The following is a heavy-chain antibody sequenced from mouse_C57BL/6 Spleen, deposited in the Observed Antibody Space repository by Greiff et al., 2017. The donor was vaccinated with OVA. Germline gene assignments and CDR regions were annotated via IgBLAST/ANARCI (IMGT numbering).Heavy chain of an antibody. CDR1: GYTFTSYW. D-gene: IGHD3-3*01. J-gene: IGHJ2*01. Sequence: QVQLQQPGAELVRPGSSVKLSCKASGYTFTSYWMHWVKQRPIQGLEWIGNIDPSDSETHYNQKFKDKATLTVDTSSSTAYMQLSSLTSEDSAVYYCARRGCEYYYDYWGQGTTLTVSS. CDR2: IDPSDSET. CDR3: ARRGCEYYYDY. V-gene: IGHV1-52*01.